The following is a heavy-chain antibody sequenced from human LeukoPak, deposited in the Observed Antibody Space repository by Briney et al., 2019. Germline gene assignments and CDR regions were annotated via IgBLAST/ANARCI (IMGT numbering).Heavy chain of an antibody. Sequence: GGSLRLSCAASGFTFSSYGMHWVRQAPGKGLEWVAVIWYDESNKYYADSVKGRFTISRDNSKNTLYLQMNSLRAEDTAVYYCAKDYVGGAFDIWGQGTMVTVSS. J-gene: IGHJ3*02. CDR3: AKDYVGGAFDI. CDR2: IWYDESNK. D-gene: IGHD3-16*01. V-gene: IGHV3-30*02. CDR1: GFTFSSYG.